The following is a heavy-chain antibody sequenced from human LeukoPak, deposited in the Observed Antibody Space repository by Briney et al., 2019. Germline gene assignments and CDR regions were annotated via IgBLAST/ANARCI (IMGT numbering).Heavy chain of an antibody. D-gene: IGHD3-3*01. J-gene: IGHJ4*02. Sequence: SETLSLTCTVSGGAISSSSYDWGWIRQPPGKGLEWIGCIYLSGSTYYNPSLKSRVTIPVDTSKNQFSLKLSSVTAADTAVYYCARHLPITIFGVVPGFDYWGQGTLVTVSS. CDR2: IYLSGST. CDR3: ARHLPITIFGVVPGFDY. CDR1: GGAISSSSYD. V-gene: IGHV4-39*01.